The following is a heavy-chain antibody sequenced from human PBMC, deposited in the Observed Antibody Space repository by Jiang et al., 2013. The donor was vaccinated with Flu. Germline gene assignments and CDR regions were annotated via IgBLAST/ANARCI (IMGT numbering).Heavy chain of an antibody. CDR3: ARASTTVTPEFDY. V-gene: IGHV1-69*04. CDR2: INPSGGDT. CDR1: GYTFTSYG. Sequence: SGAEVKKPGASVKVSCKASGYTFTSYGISWVRQAPGQGLEWMGMINPSGGDTTYTQHFQGRVTITADKSTSTAYMELSSLRSEDTAVYYCARASTTVTPEFDYWGQGTLVTVSS. J-gene: IGHJ4*02. D-gene: IGHD4-17*01.